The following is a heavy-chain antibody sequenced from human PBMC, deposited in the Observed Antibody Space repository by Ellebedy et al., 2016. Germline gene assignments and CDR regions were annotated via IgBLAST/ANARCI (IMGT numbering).Heavy chain of an antibody. CDR2: ISYDGSDK. CDR1: GFTFSSYG. J-gene: IGHJ4*02. Sequence: GGSLRLXCAASGFTFSSYGMHWVRQAPGKGLEWVAVISYDGSDKYYADSVKGRFTISRDNSKNTLYLQMNSLRAEDTAVYYCAKAYCGGDCPVDYWGQGTLVTVSS. V-gene: IGHV3-30*18. D-gene: IGHD2-21*02. CDR3: AKAYCGGDCPVDY.